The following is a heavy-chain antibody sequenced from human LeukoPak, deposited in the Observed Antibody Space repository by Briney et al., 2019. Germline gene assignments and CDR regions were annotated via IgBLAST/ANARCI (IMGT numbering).Heavy chain of an antibody. CDR2: IYYSGST. J-gene: IGHJ6*03. V-gene: IGHV4-30-4*08. CDR1: GGSISSGDYY. CDR3: ARDGRYSSSWYYMDV. D-gene: IGHD6-13*01. Sequence: PSETLSLTCTVSGGSISSGDYYWSWIRQPPGKGLEWIGYIYYSGSTYYNPSLKSRVTISVDTSKNQFSLKLSSVTAADTALYYCARDGRYSSSWYYMDVWGKGTTVTVSS.